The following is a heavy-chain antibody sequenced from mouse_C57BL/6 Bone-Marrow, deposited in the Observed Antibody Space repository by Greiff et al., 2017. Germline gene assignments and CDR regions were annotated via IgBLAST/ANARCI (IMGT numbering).Heavy chain of an antibody. CDR2: ISSGSSTI. V-gene: IGHV5-17*01. Sequence: EVKVVESGGGLVKPGGSLKLSCAASGFTFSDYGMHWVRQAPEKGLEWVAYISSGSSTIYYADTVKGRFTISRDNAKNTLFLQMTSLRSEDTAMYYCARGHGKSAMDYWGQGTSVTVSS. CDR3: ARGHGKSAMDY. CDR1: GFTFSDYG. J-gene: IGHJ4*01. D-gene: IGHD2-1*01.